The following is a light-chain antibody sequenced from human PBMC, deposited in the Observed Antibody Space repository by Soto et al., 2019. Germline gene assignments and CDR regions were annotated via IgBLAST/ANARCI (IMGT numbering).Light chain of an antibody. V-gene: IGKV1-33*01. CDR2: DAS. CDR1: QDISNC. J-gene: IGKJ2*01. CDR3: QQYDYLPPYT. Sequence: DIQMTQSPSSLSASVGDRVTITCQASQDISNCLNWYQQKPGKAPQLLIYDASNLETGVPSRFSGIGSGTDFTFTISSLQPEDIATYYCQQYDYLPPYTFGQGTKLEFK.